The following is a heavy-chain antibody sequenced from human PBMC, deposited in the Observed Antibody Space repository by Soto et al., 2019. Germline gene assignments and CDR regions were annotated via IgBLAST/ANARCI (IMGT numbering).Heavy chain of an antibody. CDR1: GGSISTSDYS. CDR3: AREMTIFGVAPGGGVDV. D-gene: IGHD3-3*01. Sequence: PSETLSLTCTASGGSISTSDYSWSWIRQPPGGGLEWIGSIYQTGRTYVIPSLRSRVTMSLDKSKNQFSLNLTSVTAAGTALYYCAREMTIFGVAPGGGVDVWGQGTTVTVPS. V-gene: IGHV4-30-2*01. J-gene: IGHJ6*02. CDR2: IYQTGRT.